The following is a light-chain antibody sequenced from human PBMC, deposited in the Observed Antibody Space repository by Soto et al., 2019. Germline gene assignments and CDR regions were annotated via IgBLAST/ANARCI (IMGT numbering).Light chain of an antibody. Sequence: DIQMTQSPSTLAASIGDRCSITCRPSQSISTWLAWYQQKPGKAPKLLIYDVSTLQSGVPSRFSGGGSGTHFTLTISSLQPDDFATYYCQQYNAYYTFGQGTKVDIK. CDR1: QSISTW. J-gene: IGKJ2*01. CDR2: DVS. V-gene: IGKV1-5*01. CDR3: QQYNAYYT.